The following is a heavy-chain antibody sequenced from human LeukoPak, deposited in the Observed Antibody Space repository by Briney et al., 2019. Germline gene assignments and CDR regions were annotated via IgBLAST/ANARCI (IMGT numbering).Heavy chain of an antibody. CDR1: GFTFSDYY. Sequence: PGGSLRLSCAASGFTFSDYYMSWIRQAPGKGLEWVSYISSSGSTIYYADSVKGRFTISRGNAKNSLYLQMNSLRAEDTAVYYCARDTPDYYDSSGSGLDYWGQGTLVTVSS. V-gene: IGHV3-11*01. D-gene: IGHD3-22*01. J-gene: IGHJ4*02. CDR2: ISSSGSTI. CDR3: ARDTPDYYDSSGSGLDY.